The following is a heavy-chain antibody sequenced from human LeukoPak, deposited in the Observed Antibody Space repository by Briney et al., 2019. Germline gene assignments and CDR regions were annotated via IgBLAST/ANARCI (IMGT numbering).Heavy chain of an antibody. Sequence: SETPSDSRTVSGGSGSSSINYWGWIRQPPGKGLEWIGTIYYTGTTYYNPSLKSRVTISIDTSKNQFSLTLSSVIAADTAVYFCARSSNYFNLDYRGQGTLVTVSS. V-gene: IGHV4-39*01. D-gene: IGHD5-24*01. CDR2: IYYTGTT. CDR1: GGSGSSSINY. J-gene: IGHJ4*02. CDR3: ARSSNYFNLDY.